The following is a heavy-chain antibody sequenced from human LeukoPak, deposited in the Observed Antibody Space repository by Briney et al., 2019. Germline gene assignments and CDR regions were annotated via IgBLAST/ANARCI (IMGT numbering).Heavy chain of an antibody. D-gene: IGHD6-13*01. CDR2: IYYSGST. V-gene: IGHV4-59*08. CDR1: GGSISSYY. CDR3: ARHSPFITAAAGWFDP. Sequence: SETLSPTCTVSGGSISSYYWSWIRQPPGKGLEWIGYIYYSGSTNYNPTLKSRVAISVDTSKNQFSLKLSPVTAADTAVYYCARHSPFITAAAGWFDPWGQGTLVTVSS. J-gene: IGHJ5*02.